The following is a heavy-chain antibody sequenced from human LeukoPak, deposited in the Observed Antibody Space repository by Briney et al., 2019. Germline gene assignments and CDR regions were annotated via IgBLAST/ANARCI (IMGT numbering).Heavy chain of an antibody. V-gene: IGHV4-34*01. D-gene: IGHD5-24*01. J-gene: IGHJ6*03. CDR2: INHSGST. Sequence: PSETLSLTCAVYGGSFGGYYWSWIRQPPGKGLEWIGEINHSGSTNYNPSLKSRVTISVDTSKNQFSLKLSSVTAADTAVYYCARGKATSYYYYYMDVWGKGTTVTISS. CDR1: GGSFGGYY. CDR3: ARGKATSYYYYYMDV.